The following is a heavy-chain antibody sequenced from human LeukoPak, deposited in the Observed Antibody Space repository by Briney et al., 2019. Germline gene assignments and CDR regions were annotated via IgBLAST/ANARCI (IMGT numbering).Heavy chain of an antibody. Sequence: SETLSLTCAVYGGSFSGYYLSWIRQPPGKGLEWIGEINHSGSTNYNPSLKSRVTISVDTSKNQFSLKLSSVTAADTAVYYCARVRFWSGYYPYNWFDPWGQGTLVTVSS. CDR3: ARVRFWSGYYPYNWFDP. CDR1: GGSFSGYY. V-gene: IGHV4-34*01. CDR2: INHSGST. J-gene: IGHJ5*02. D-gene: IGHD3-3*01.